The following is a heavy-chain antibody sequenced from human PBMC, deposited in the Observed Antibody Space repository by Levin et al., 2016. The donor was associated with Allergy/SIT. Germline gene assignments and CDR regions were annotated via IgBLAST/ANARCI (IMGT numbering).Heavy chain of an antibody. CDR2: IYWDDDK. Sequence: SGPTLVKPTQTLTLTCTFSGFSLSTSGVGVGWIRQPPGKALEWLALIYWDDDKRYSPSLKSRLTITKDTSKNQVVLTMTNMDPVDTATYYCAHRRSGPTLLHYFDYWGQGTLVTVSS. J-gene: IGHJ4*02. CDR3: AHRRSGPTLLHYFDY. D-gene: IGHD3-10*01. CDR1: GFSLSTSGVG. V-gene: IGHV2-5*02.